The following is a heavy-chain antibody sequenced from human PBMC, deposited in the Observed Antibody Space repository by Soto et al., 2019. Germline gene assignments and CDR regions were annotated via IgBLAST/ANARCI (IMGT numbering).Heavy chain of an antibody. D-gene: IGHD5-12*01. CDR1: GFTFSNYG. V-gene: IGHV3-33*01. Sequence: QVQLVESGGAAVQPGRSLRLSCVGSGFTFSNYGMHWVRQAPGKGLEWVAVQLFDGSNKFHTDSVQGRFTISRDNSQNTVYLQMNSLRAEDTAVYYCARDVGDVMSTIQGHGMDVWGQGTTVTVSS. CDR3: ARDVGDVMSTIQGHGMDV. CDR2: QLFDGSNK. J-gene: IGHJ6*02.